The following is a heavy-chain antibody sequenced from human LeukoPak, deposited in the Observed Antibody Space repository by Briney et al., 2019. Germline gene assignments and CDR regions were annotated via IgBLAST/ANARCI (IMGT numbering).Heavy chain of an antibody. J-gene: IGHJ6*03. V-gene: IGHV4-34*01. Sequence: SETLSLTCTVSGGSISSYYWSWIRQPPGKGLEWIGEINHSGNTKYIPSLKSRVTISVDTSRYQFSLKLSSVTAADTALYYCARRAYSSGHDYMDVWGKGTTVTISS. D-gene: IGHD6-25*01. CDR2: INHSGNT. CDR3: ARRAYSSGHDYMDV. CDR1: GGSISSYY.